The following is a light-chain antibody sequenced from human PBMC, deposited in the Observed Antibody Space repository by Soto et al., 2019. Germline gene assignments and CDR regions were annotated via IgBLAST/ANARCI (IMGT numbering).Light chain of an antibody. CDR1: QSISSW. V-gene: IGKV1-5*03. CDR2: KAS. Sequence: DIQMTQSPSTLSASVGYRVTITCRASQSISSWLAWYQQKPGKAPKLLIYKASTLKSGVPSRFSGSGSGTEFTLTISSLQPDDFATYYCQHYNSYSEAFGQGTKVDIK. J-gene: IGKJ1*01. CDR3: QHYNSYSEA.